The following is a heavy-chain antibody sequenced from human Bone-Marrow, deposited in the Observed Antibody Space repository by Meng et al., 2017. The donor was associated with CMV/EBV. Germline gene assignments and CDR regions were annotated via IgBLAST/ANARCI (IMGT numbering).Heavy chain of an antibody. CDR3: AKDYDFWSGYSLDY. CDR2: ISGSGGST. J-gene: IGHJ4*02. Sequence: SGFTFSSYAVGWVRQAPGKGLGWVSAISGSGGSTYYADSVKGRFTISRDNSKNTLYLQMNSLRAEDTAVYYCAKDYDFWSGYSLDYWGQGTLVTVSS. V-gene: IGHV3-23*01. CDR1: GFTFSSYA. D-gene: IGHD3-3*01.